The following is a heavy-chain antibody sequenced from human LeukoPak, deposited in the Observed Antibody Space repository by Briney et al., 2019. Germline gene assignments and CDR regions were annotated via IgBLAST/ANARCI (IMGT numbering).Heavy chain of an antibody. CDR1: GFTFSSYG. CDR3: ARDFPSRYGSGSYYSFDY. CDR2: ISSSSSYI. Sequence: GGSLRLSCAASGFTFSSYGMNWVRQAPGKGLEWVSSISSSSSYIYYADSVKGRFTISRDNAKNSLYLQMNSLRAEDTAVYYCARDFPSRYGSGSYYSFDYWGQGTLVTVSS. V-gene: IGHV3-21*01. J-gene: IGHJ4*02. D-gene: IGHD3-10*01.